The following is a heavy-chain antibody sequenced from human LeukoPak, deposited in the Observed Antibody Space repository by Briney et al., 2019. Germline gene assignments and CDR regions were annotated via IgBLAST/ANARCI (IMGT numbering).Heavy chain of an antibody. Sequence: GESLKISCKGSGYSFTSYWIGWVRQMPGKGLEWMGIIYPGDSDTRYSPSFQGQVSISADKSISTAYLQWSSLKASDTAMYYCARHVDTAMVNYYYGMDVWGKGTTVTVSS. J-gene: IGHJ6*04. CDR3: ARHVDTAMVNYYYGMDV. V-gene: IGHV5-51*01. CDR2: IYPGDSDT. D-gene: IGHD5-18*01. CDR1: GYSFTSYW.